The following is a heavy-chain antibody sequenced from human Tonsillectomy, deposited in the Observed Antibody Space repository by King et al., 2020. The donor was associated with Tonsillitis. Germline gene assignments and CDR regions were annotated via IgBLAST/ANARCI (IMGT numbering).Heavy chain of an antibody. V-gene: IGHV3-23*04. J-gene: IGHJ4*02. CDR3: AKSYGYSSGCLTPFDY. D-gene: IGHD6-19*01. CDR1: GFTFSTYA. CDR2: IIGSSGST. Sequence: VQLVESGGGLVQPGGSLRLSCAASGFTFSTYAVSWVRQAPGKGLEWVSSIIGSSGSTYFADSVKGRFTISRDNSKNTLYLQMNSLRAEDTAVYYCAKSYGYSSGCLTPFDYWGQGTLVTVSS.